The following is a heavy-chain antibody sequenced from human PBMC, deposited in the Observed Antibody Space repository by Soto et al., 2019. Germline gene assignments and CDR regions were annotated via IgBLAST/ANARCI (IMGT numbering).Heavy chain of an antibody. D-gene: IGHD3-3*01. CDR2: IAVGSGKT. V-gene: IGHV1-58*01. CDR1: GFTFTRSA. J-gene: IGHJ1*01. CDR3: VAGVGSGNFWSDYYPYID. Sequence: SVKVSCKASGFTFTRSAVQWVRQARGQRPEWIGWIAVGSGKTNYAQKFWGRVSITRDMSTSTVYMEMSSLRFEDTAVYYCVAGVGSGNFWSDYYPYIDWGQGTLVTVS.